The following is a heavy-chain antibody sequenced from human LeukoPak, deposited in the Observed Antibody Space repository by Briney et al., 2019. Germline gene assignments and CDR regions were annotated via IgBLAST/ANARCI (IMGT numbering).Heavy chain of an antibody. J-gene: IGHJ3*02. CDR1: GFSFSSNG. V-gene: IGHV3-33*01. Sequence: GGSLRLSCAASGFSFSSNGMHWVRQAPGKGLEWVAVIWCDGSNKYYADSVKGRFTISRDNSKNTLYLQMNSLRADDTAVYYCARDRPDAFDIWGQGTMVTVSS. D-gene: IGHD6-6*01. CDR3: ARDRPDAFDI. CDR2: IWCDGSNK.